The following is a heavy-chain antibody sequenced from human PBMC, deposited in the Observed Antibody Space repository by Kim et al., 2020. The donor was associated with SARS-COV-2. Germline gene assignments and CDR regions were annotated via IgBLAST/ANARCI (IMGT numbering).Heavy chain of an antibody. V-gene: IGHV4-61*01. CDR1: GGSVYSGSYY. CDR2: VYFTGRT. D-gene: IGHD3-10*01. CDR3: ASIHFGELFDY. J-gene: IGHJ4*02. Sequence: SETLSLTCTVSGGSVYSGSYYWSWVRQTPGKGLEWIGYVYFTGRTNYIPSLKSRVTISLDTSKSQFSMKLSSLTAADTAVYYCASIHFGELFDYWGQG.